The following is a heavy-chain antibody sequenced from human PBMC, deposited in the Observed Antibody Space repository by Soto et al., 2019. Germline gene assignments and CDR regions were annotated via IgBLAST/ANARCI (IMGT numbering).Heavy chain of an antibody. CDR2: ISVGGGST. D-gene: IGHD1-26*01. CDR1: GFTFSSHV. Sequence: EVQVLESGGGLVQPGGSLRLSCVASGFTFSSHVMSWVRQAPGKGLEWVSGISVGGGSTYYADSAKGRFTISRDNSKNTLNLQMKSMRAADTAIYYCAKGWGDYWGQGTLVTVSS. J-gene: IGHJ4*02. CDR3: AKGWGDY. V-gene: IGHV3-23*01.